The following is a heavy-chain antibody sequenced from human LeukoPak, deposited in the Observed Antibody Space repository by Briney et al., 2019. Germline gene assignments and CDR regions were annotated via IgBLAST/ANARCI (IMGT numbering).Heavy chain of an antibody. CDR2: IYHSGTT. V-gene: IGHV4-38-2*02. CDR1: GYSITSGYY. D-gene: IGHD3-22*01. Sequence: SETLSLTCAVSGYSITSGYYWGWIRQPPGKGLEWIGSIYHSGTTYYNPSLKSRVTISVDTSKNQFSLKLTSVTAADTAVYYCAKDSSGHYSFNYLGQGTLVTVSS. J-gene: IGHJ4*02. CDR3: AKDSSGHYSFNY.